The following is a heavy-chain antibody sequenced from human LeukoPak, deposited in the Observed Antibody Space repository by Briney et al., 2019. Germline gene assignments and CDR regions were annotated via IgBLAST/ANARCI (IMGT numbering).Heavy chain of an antibody. V-gene: IGHV4-59*01. CDR3: ARVVGGASGRYYYYYMDV. Sequence: SETLSLTCTVSGGSISSYYWSWIRQPPGKGLEWIGYIYYSGSTNYNPYLKSRVTISVDTSKNQFSLNLSSVTAADTAVYYCARVVGGASGRYYYYYMDVWGKGTTVTVSS. D-gene: IGHD3-16*01. CDR2: IYYSGST. CDR1: GGSISSYY. J-gene: IGHJ6*03.